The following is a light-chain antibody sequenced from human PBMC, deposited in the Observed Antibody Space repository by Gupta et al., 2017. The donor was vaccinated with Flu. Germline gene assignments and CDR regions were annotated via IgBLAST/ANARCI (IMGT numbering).Light chain of an antibody. CDR2: QDT. J-gene: IGLJ2*01. CDR3: QAWDSTTVV. CDR1: KLGDKY. V-gene: IGLV3-1*01. Sequence: SYELTQPPSVSVSPGQTASLTCSGDKLGDKYVCWYQHKPGQSPVLVIYQDTKRSSDIPERFSGSNSGNTATLTISGTQAMDEADYYCQAWDSTTVVFGGGTKLTVL.